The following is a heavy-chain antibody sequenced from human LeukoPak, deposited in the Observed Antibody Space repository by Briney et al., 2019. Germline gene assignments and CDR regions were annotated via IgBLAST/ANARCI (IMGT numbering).Heavy chain of an antibody. D-gene: IGHD5-18*01. J-gene: IGHJ4*02. CDR2: ISYDGSNK. V-gene: IGHV3-30*04. CDR3: ASLTATNGY. CDR1: GVTFSIYA. Sequence: GGSLRLSCAPSGVTFSIYAMHCGSHTPGKGLECVAVISYDGSNKYYADSVKGRFTISRDNSKNTLYLQMNSLRAEDTAVYYCASLTATNGYWGQGTLVTVSS.